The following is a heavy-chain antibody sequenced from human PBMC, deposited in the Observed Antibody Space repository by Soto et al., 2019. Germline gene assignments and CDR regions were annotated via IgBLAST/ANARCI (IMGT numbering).Heavy chain of an antibody. CDR1: GLAVTSNY. J-gene: IGHJ6*02. CDR2: VYSSGTT. Sequence: EVQLVETGGGMIQPGGSLSLSSAASGLAVTSNYMSWVRQAPGKGLEGVSIVYSSGTTYYADSVKGRFTFSRDKSKNTIYLQMRNLRAEDTAVYYCARVDTYDYYYSMDVWGQGTTVTVSS. D-gene: IGHD5-18*01. V-gene: IGHV3-53*02. CDR3: ARVDTYDYYYSMDV.